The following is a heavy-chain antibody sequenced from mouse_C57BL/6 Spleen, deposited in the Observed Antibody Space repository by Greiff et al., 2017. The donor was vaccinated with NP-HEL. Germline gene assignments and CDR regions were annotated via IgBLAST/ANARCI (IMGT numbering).Heavy chain of an antibody. J-gene: IGHJ4*01. Sequence: QVPLPQPGAELVQPGASVKLSCKASGYTFTSYWITWVKQRPGQGLEWIGDIYPGSGSTNYNEKFKSKATLTVDTSSSTAYMQLSILTSEDSAVSYFARDYGRRWGQGPSVTVSS. CDR1: GYTFTSYW. V-gene: IGHV1-55*01. CDR2: IYPGSGST. D-gene: IGHD1-1*01. CDR3: ARDYGRR.